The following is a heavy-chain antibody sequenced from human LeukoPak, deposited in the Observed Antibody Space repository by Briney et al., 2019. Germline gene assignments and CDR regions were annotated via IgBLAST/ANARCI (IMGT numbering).Heavy chain of an antibody. Sequence: PSETLSLTCTVSGGSISSYYWSWIRQPPGKGLEWIGYIYYSGSTNYNPSLKSRVTISVDTSKNQFSLKLSSVTAADTAVYYCARLKWELPTGMDVWGQGTTVTVSS. CDR1: GGSISSYY. CDR2: IYYSGST. V-gene: IGHV4-59*08. J-gene: IGHJ6*02. D-gene: IGHD1-26*01. CDR3: ARLKWELPTGMDV.